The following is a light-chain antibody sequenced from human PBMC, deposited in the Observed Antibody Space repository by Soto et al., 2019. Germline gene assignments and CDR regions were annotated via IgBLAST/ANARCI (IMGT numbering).Light chain of an antibody. CDR1: QNIRNY. Sequence: DIQMTQSPSSLSASFGDRVTITCRASQNIRNYLNWYQQRPGKTPNLLVYAASNLRSGVPSRFSGSGSGTDFTLTISSLQPEDFATYYCQQIHSTSSYTFGQGTKVDIK. CDR2: AAS. J-gene: IGKJ2*01. V-gene: IGKV1-39*01. CDR3: QQIHSTSSYT.